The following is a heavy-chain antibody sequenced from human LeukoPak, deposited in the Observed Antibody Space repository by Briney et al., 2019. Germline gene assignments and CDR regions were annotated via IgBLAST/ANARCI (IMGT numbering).Heavy chain of an antibody. D-gene: IGHD6-6*01. CDR1: GYTFTGYY. V-gene: IGHV1-2*02. CDR2: INPNSGGT. CDR3: ARTRAARATGWFDP. J-gene: IGHJ5*02. Sequence: GASVKVSCKASGYTFTGYYMHWVRQAPGQGLEWMGWINPNSGGTNYAQKFQGRVTMTRDTSISTAYMELSRLRSDDTAVYYCARTRAARATGWFDPWGQGTLVTVSS.